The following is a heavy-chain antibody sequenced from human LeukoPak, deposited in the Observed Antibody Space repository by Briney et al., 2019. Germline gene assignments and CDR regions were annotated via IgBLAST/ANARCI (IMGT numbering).Heavy chain of an antibody. J-gene: IGHJ4*02. D-gene: IGHD2-2*01. Sequence: ASVKVSCKASGGTFSSYAISWVRQAPGQGLEWMGGIIPIFGTANYAQKFQGRVTITADESTSTAYMELSSLRSEDTAVYYCARVFTWDIVVVPAAMPPDYWGQGTLVTVSS. CDR3: ARVFTWDIVVVPAAMPPDY. CDR1: GGTFSSYA. CDR2: IIPIFGTA. V-gene: IGHV1-69*13.